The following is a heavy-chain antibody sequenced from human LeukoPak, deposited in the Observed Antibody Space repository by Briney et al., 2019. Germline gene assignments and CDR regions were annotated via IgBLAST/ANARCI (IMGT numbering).Heavy chain of an antibody. Sequence: GGSLRLSCTASGLLFGDYAMTLVRQAPGKGLEGVGFIRSKPYGGTAEYAESVKGRFTISIDDSRTIAYLDMNGLKTEDSAVYHCTVQVIPSDKWFDPWGKGTPVTVSS. D-gene: IGHD2-21*01. V-gene: IGHV3-49*04. CDR1: GLLFGDYA. CDR3: TVQVIPSDKWFDP. J-gene: IGHJ5*02. CDR2: IRSKPYGGTA.